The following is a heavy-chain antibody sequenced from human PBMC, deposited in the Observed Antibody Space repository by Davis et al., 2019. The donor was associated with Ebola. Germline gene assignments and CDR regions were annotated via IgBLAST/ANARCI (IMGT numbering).Heavy chain of an antibody. Sequence: AASVKVSCKASGYTFTGYYMHWVRQAPGQGLEWMGIINPSGGSTSYAQKFQGRVTMTRDTSTSTVYMELSSLRSEDMAVYYCARRGVGGADPFDYWGQGTLVTVSS. CDR2: INPSGGST. D-gene: IGHD1-26*01. V-gene: IGHV1-46*01. J-gene: IGHJ4*02. CDR3: ARRGVGGADPFDY. CDR1: GYTFTGYY.